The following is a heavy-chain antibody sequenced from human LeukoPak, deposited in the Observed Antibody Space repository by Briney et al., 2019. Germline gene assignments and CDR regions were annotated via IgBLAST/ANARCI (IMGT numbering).Heavy chain of an antibody. J-gene: IGHJ4*02. V-gene: IGHV4-34*01. D-gene: IGHD3-22*01. CDR1: GGSFSGYY. Sequence: SETLSLTCAVYGGSFSGYYWSWIRQPPGKGLEWMGEINHSGSTNYNPSLKSRVTISVDTSKNQFSLKLSSVAAADTAVYYCARVRGYYYDSSGPMGFDYWGQGTLVNVSS. CDR3: ARVRGYYYDSSGPMGFDY. CDR2: INHSGST.